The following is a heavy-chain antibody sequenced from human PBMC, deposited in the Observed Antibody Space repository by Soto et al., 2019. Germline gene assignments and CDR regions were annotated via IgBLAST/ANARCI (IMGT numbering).Heavy chain of an antibody. V-gene: IGHV4-39*01. D-gene: IGHD6-19*01. J-gene: IGHJ5*02. CDR2: IYYSGST. Sequence: PSETLSLTRTVSGGSISSSSYYWGWIRQPPGKGLEWIGSIYYSGSTYYNPSLKSRVTISVDTSKNQFSLKLSSVTAADTAVYYCARRGTTGYSSGWYTWNWFDPWGQGTLVTVSS. CDR1: GGSISSSSYY. CDR3: ARRGTTGYSSGWYTWNWFDP.